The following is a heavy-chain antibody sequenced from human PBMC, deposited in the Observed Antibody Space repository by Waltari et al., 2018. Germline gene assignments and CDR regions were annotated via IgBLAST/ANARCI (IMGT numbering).Heavy chain of an antibody. CDR2: ISGYNGNI. CDR1: GYTFTSYG. Sequence: QLMQSGAEVKKPGASVRVSCKASGYTFTSYGINWVRQAPGRGLEWMGWISGYNGNINYAQSLQGLSSMTTDTSTSTAYMELRSLTSDDTAVYYCARDRGPSAVTSFDSWGQGTLVTVSP. CDR3: ARDRGPSAVTSFDS. J-gene: IGHJ4*02. V-gene: IGHV1-18*01. D-gene: IGHD4-17*01.